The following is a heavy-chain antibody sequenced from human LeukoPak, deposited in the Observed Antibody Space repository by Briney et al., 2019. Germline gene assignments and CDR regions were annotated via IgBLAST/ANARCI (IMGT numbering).Heavy chain of an antibody. Sequence: GGSLTLSCTASDFAFTSSGMSWVRQAPGKGLEWVANIRQDGDTKYYVDPVKGRFTISRDNAMNSLYLQMNSLRAEDTAIYYCARSLPYGTTWYGRSDFWGQGTLVTVSS. CDR2: IRQDGDTK. V-gene: IGHV3-7*03. J-gene: IGHJ4*02. CDR3: ARSLPYGTTWYGRSDF. D-gene: IGHD6-13*01. CDR1: DFAFTSSG.